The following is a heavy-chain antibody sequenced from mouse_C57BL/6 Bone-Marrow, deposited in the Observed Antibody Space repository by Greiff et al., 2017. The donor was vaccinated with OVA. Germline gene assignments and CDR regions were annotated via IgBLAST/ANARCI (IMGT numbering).Heavy chain of an antibody. CDR1: GYTFTSYW. D-gene: IGHD1-1*01. V-gene: IGHV1-74*01. Sequence: QVHVKQPGAELVKPGASVKVSCKASGYTFTSYWMHWVKQRPGQGLEWIGRIHPSDSDTNYNQKFKGKATLTVDKSSSTAYMQLSSLTSEDSAVYYCAIGGNYYGSSYGYWGQGTTLTVSS. CDR2: IHPSDSDT. CDR3: AIGGNYYGSSYGY. J-gene: IGHJ2*01.